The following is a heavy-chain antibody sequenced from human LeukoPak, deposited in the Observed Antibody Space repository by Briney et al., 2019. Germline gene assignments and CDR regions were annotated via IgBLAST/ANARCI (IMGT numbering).Heavy chain of an antibody. CDR1: GYTFTSYG. CDR2: INPNSGGT. D-gene: IGHD3-22*01. CDR3: ARDEARYYYDSSGRMDV. V-gene: IGHV1-2*02. J-gene: IGHJ6*02. Sequence: ASVKVSCKASGYTFTSYGISWVRQAPGQGLEWMGWINPNSGGTNYAQKFQGRVTMTRDTSISTAYMELSRLRSDDTAVYYCARDEARYYYDSSGRMDVWGQGTTVTVSS.